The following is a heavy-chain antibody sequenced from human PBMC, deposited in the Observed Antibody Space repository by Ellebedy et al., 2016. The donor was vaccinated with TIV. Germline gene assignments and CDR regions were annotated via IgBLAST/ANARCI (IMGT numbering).Heavy chain of an antibody. Sequence: SETLSLXCAISGDSISSGAYPWTWIRQPPGKGLEWIGYIYHSGNTHYNPSLKSRVTLSIEKSKRQFSLKLTFVTAADTAVYYCARCNWNNGSSFDIWGQGTTVTVSS. D-gene: IGHD1/OR15-1a*01. CDR2: IYHSGNT. CDR3: ARCNWNNGSSFDI. V-gene: IGHV4-30-2*01. J-gene: IGHJ3*02. CDR1: GDSISSGAYP.